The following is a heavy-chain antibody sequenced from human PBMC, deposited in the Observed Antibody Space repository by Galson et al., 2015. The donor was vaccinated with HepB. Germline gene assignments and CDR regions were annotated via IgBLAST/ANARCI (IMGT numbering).Heavy chain of an antibody. CDR3: AREYYPTYYYDSSGYYGGTLDY. J-gene: IGHJ2*01. D-gene: IGHD3-22*01. CDR2: ISYDGSNK. Sequence: SLRLSCAASGFTFSSYAMHWVRQAPGKGLEWGAVISYDGSNKYYADSVKGRFTISRDNSKNTLYLQMNSLRAEDTAVYYCAREYYPTYYYDSSGYYGGTLDYWGRGTLVTVSS. CDR1: GFTFSSYA. V-gene: IGHV3-30-3*01.